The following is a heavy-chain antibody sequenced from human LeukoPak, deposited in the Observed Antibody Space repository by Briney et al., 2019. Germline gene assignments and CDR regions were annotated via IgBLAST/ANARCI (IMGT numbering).Heavy chain of an antibody. CDR3: ARERSSGYYYFDY. Sequence: GGSLRLSCAASGFTFSDYYMRWIRQAPGKGLEWVSYISSSGSTIYYADSVKGRFTISRDNAKKSLYLQMNSLRAGDTAVYYCARERSSGYYYFDYWGQGTLVTVSS. D-gene: IGHD6-19*01. J-gene: IGHJ4*02. V-gene: IGHV3-11*04. CDR1: GFTFSDYY. CDR2: ISSSGSTI.